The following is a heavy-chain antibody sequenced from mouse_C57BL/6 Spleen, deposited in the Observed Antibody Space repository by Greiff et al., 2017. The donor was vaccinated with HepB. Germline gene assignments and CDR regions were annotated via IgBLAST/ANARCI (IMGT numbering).Heavy chain of an antibody. D-gene: IGHD2-5*01. Sequence: EVQRVESGGGLVQPGGSLKLSCAASGFTFSDYYMYWVRQTPEKRLEWVAYISNGGGSTYYPDTVKGRFTISRDNAKNTLYLQMSRLKSEDTAMYYCARPYSTGGSWFAYWGQGTLVTVSA. CDR1: GFTFSDYY. J-gene: IGHJ3*01. V-gene: IGHV5-12*01. CDR2: ISNGGGST. CDR3: ARPYSTGGSWFAY.